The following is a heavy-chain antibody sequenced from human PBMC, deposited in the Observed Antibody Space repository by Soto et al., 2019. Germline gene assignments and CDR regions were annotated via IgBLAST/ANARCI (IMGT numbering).Heavy chain of an antibody. Sequence: QLQLVQSGAEVREPGSSVKVSCKASGGTFSSYTVIWVRQAPGQGLEWMGGITPTLNIVKYAEKFQGRVRISVDEFTSTGNMHLSSLSSEDTAVYFGARGYYSGSNPSSFDYWGQGTLVAVSS. V-gene: IGHV1-69*01. J-gene: IGHJ4*02. CDR1: GGTFSSYT. CDR3: ARGYYSGSNPSSFDY. D-gene: IGHD1-26*01. CDR2: ITPTLNIV.